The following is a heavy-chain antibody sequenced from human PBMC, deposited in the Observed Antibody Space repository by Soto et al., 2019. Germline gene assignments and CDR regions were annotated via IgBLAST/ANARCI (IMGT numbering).Heavy chain of an antibody. CDR3: ARIVYYYDSSGYHES. J-gene: IGHJ5*02. CDR1: GYSFTSYW. Sequence: GESLKISCKGSGYSFTSYWISWVRQMPGKGLEWMGRIDPSDSYTNYSPSFQGHVTISADKSISTAYLQWSSLKASDTAMYYCARIVYYYDSSGYHESWGQGTLVTVSS. CDR2: IDPSDSYT. V-gene: IGHV5-10-1*01. D-gene: IGHD3-22*01.